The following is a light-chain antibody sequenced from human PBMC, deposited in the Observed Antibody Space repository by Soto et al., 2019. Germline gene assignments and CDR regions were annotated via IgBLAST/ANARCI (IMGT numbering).Light chain of an antibody. V-gene: IGKV3-15*01. J-gene: IGKJ1*01. CDR3: HQYNDWPPWT. CDR1: QSVKNN. CDR2: DAS. Sequence: EIVMTQSPATLSVSPGERATISCRASQSVKNNLAWYQQKPGQAPRLLIYDASIRATGIPARFSGSGSGTEFTLNISSLQSEDFAVYYCHQYNDWPPWTFAQGTQVEIK.